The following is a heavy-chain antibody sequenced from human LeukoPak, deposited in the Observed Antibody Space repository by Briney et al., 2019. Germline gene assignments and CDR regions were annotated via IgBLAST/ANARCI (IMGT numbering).Heavy chain of an antibody. V-gene: IGHV3-30*03. J-gene: IGHJ4*02. CDR2: ISYDGSNK. CDR1: GFTFSSYG. CDR3: ARHRYFDY. Sequence: GSLRLSCAASGFTFSSYGMHWVRQAPGKGLEWVAVISYDGSNKYYADSVKGRFTISRDNAKNTLYLQMNSLRAEDTAVYYCARHRYFDYWGQGTLVTVSS.